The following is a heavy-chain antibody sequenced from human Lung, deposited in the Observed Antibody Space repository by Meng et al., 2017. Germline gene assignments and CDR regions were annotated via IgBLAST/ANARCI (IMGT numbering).Heavy chain of an antibody. Sequence: LGQAVVEVKKPGAAWKVSCKPSGYNFPDYWLNCVRRAPGEGLEWMGRIDPKSGDTHYAQRFQGRVTMTGDTSISTAYMELSGLRSDDTAMYYCARDEDISAAGKLFGDYWGQGTLVTVSS. V-gene: IGHV1-2*06. CDR2: IDPKSGDT. CDR3: ARDEDISAAGKLFGDY. CDR1: GYNFPDYW. D-gene: IGHD6-13*01. J-gene: IGHJ4*02.